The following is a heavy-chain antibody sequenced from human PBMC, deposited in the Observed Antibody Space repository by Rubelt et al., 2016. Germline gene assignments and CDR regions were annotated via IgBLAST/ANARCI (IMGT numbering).Heavy chain of an antibody. CDR3: ARGYSSGWVFFDY. Sequence: QVQLQQWGAGLLKPSETLSLTCAVYGGSFSGYYWSWIRQPPGKGLAWIGEINHRGSTNYNPSLKSRVTISVDTSKNQFSLKLSSVTAADTAVYYCARGYSSGWVFFDYWGQGTLVTVSS. J-gene: IGHJ4*02. CDR2: INHRGST. CDR1: GGSFSGYY. V-gene: IGHV4-34*01. D-gene: IGHD6-19*01.